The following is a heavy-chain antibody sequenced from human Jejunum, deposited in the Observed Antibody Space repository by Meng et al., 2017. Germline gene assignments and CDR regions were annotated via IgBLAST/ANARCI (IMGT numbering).Heavy chain of an antibody. CDR2: IKSKTDGGTT. Sequence: GESLKIYCGASGFTFSDAWMNWVRQAPGKGPERVGRIKSKTDGGTTDYAAPVKGRFTISRDDSKNTLYLQMSSLKSEDTAVYYCATGPYGSGTYPLGHWGQGTRVTVSS. D-gene: IGHD3-10*01. J-gene: IGHJ5*02. CDR3: ATGPYGSGTYPLGH. V-gene: IGHV3-15*01. CDR1: GFTFSDAW.